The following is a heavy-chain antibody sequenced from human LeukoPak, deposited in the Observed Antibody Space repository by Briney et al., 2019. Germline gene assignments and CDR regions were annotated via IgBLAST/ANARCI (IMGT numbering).Heavy chain of an antibody. CDR1: GFTFSSYA. CDR2: INSNGGST. D-gene: IGHD6-13*01. CDR3: EFSSCY. J-gene: IGHJ4*02. Sequence: GGSLRLSCVASGFTFSSYAMHWVRQTPGKGLEYVSGINSNGGSTHYANSVKGRFTISRDNSKHTLYLQMGSLRTEDMAVYYCEFSSCYWGQGTLVTVSS. V-gene: IGHV3-64*01.